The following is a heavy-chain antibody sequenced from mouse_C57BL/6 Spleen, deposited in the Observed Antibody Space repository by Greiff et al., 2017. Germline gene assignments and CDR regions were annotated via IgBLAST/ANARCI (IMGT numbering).Heavy chain of an antibody. V-gene: IGHV1-69*01. J-gene: IGHJ2*01. CDR1: GYTFTSYW. D-gene: IGHD1-1*01. CDR2: IDPSDSYT. Sequence: QVQLQQPGAELVMPGASVKLSCKASGYTFTSYWMHWVKQRPGQGLEWIGEIDPSDSYTNYNQKFKGKSTLTVDKSSSTAYMQLSSLNSEDSSVYYCARYPYYGSSWVYFDYGGQGTTLTVSS. CDR3: ARYPYYGSSWVYFDY.